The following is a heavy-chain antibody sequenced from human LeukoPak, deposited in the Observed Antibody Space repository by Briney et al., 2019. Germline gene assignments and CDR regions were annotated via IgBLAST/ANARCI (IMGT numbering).Heavy chain of an antibody. V-gene: IGHV1-2*02. Sequence: ASVKVSCKASGYTFTGYYMHWVRQAPGQGLEWMGWINPNSGGTNYAQKFQGRVTMTRDMSTSAVYMELSSLRSEDTAVYYCARERDSSGLFDYWGQGILVTVSS. J-gene: IGHJ4*02. CDR1: GYTFTGYY. CDR3: ARERDSSGLFDY. D-gene: IGHD6-19*01. CDR2: INPNSGGT.